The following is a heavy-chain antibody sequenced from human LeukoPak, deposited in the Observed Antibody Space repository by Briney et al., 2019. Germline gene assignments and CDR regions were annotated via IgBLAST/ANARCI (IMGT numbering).Heavy chain of an antibody. CDR1: GFTFSSYE. CDR2: ISSSSSTI. CDR3: ARDWPPPYCSGGSCYSDYYYYMDV. J-gene: IGHJ6*03. D-gene: IGHD2-15*01. Sequence: PGGSLRLSCAASGFTFSSYEMNWVRQAPGKGLEWVSYISSSSSTIYYADSVKGRFTISRDNAKNSLYLQMNSLRAEDTAVYYCARDWPPPYCSGGSCYSDYYYYMDVWGKGTTVTVSS. V-gene: IGHV3-48*01.